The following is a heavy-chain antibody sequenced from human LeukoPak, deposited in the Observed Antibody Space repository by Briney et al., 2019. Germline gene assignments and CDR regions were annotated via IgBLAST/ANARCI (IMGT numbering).Heavy chain of an antibody. CDR3: ARDRGTLPGYFDY. V-gene: IGHV3-64*01. D-gene: IGHD1-7*01. CDR2: ISSNGGST. J-gene: IGHJ4*02. CDR1: GFTFSSYA. Sequence: PGRSLRLSCAASGFTFSSYAMHWVRQAPGKGLEYVSTISSNGGSTYYANSVKGRFTISRDNSKNTLYLQMGSLRAEDMAVYYCARDRGTLPGYFDYWGQGTLVTVSS.